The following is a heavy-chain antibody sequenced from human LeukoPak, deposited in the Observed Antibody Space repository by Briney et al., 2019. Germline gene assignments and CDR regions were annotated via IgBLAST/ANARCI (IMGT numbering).Heavy chain of an antibody. CDR2: IYHSGST. CDR1: GGSISSGGYS. J-gene: IGHJ4*02. V-gene: IGHV4-30-2*01. CDR3: ARALAAAGIGGSYYFDY. D-gene: IGHD6-13*01. Sequence: SETLSLTCAVSGGSISSGGYSWSWIRQPPGKGLEWIGYIYHSGSTYYNPSLKSRVTISVDRSKNQFSLKLSSVTAADTAVYYCARALAAAGIGGSYYFDYWGQGTLVTVSS.